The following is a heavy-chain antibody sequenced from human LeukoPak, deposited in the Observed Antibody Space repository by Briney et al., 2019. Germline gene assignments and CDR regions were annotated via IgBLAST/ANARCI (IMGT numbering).Heavy chain of an antibody. V-gene: IGHV3-21*01. D-gene: IGHD1-26*01. CDR2: ISSSSSYI. CDR1: GFTFSSYS. Sequence: PGGSLRLSCAASGFTFSSYSMNWVRQAPGKGLEWVSSISSSSSYIYYADSVKGRFTISRDNAKNSLYLQMNGLRADDTAIYYCAREVAGATFPFDYWGQGTLVTVSS. J-gene: IGHJ4*02. CDR3: AREVAGATFPFDY.